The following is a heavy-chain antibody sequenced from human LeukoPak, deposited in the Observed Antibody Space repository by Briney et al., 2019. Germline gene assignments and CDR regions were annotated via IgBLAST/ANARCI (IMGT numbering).Heavy chain of an antibody. Sequence: PSETLSLTCTVSGGSISSGSYYWSWIRQPAGKGLEWIGRIYTSGSTNYNPSLKSRVTISVDTSKNQFSLKLSSVTAADTAVYYCAARRGIAARLDAFDIWGQGTMVTVSS. V-gene: IGHV4-61*02. J-gene: IGHJ3*02. CDR2: IYTSGST. CDR1: GGSISSGSYY. CDR3: AARRGIAARLDAFDI. D-gene: IGHD6-6*01.